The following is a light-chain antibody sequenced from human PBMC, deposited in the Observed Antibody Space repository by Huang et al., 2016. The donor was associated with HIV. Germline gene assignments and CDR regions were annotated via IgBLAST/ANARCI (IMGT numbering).Light chain of an antibody. CDR1: QSLLHSNGHNY. CDR2: LGS. J-gene: IGKJ1*01. V-gene: IGKV2-28*01. CDR3: MQGLQTWT. Sequence: DIVIVQSPASLSVTPGEAASITCRSSQSLLHSNGHNYLAWYWQKPGQSPQLLIYLGSMRAAGVPDRFSGSGSGTDFTLRINRVEAGEVGIYYCMQGLQTWTFGQGTKVEI.